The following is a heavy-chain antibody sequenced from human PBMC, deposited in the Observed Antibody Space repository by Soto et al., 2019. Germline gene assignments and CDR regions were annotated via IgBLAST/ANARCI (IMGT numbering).Heavy chain of an antibody. CDR3: ARDIGWLFGYHYGMDV. J-gene: IGHJ6*02. CDR2: ISAYNGNT. D-gene: IGHD3-10*02. Sequence: QVQLVQSGAEVKKPGASVKVSCKASGYTFTSYGISWVRQAPGQGLEWMGWISAYNGNTNYAQKLQGRVTMTTDTSTSTASMELRSLRSDGTAVYYCARDIGWLFGYHYGMDVWGQGTTVTVSS. CDR1: GYTFTSYG. V-gene: IGHV1-18*01.